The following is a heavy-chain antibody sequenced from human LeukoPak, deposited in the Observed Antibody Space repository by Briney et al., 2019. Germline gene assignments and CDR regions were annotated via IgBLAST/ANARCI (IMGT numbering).Heavy chain of an antibody. J-gene: IGHJ4*02. D-gene: IGHD2-8*02. V-gene: IGHV4-59*08. CDR3: ATSKYSGAWYGFDS. CDR2: IYYGEGT. Sequence: SETLSLTCTVSGGSISSYYCIWIRQPPGKGLEWIGYIYYGEGTNSNPSHKSRVTVSLDKPNNQFSLKLTSVTAADTAVYYCATSKYSGAWYGFDSWGQGNLVTVSS. CDR1: GGSISSYY.